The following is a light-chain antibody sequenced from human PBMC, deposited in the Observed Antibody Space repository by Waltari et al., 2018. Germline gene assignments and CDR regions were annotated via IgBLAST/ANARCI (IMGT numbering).Light chain of an antibody. CDR2: GNY. CDR3: QCYDTSLASYV. J-gene: IGLJ1*01. Sequence: VLTQPPSVSGAPGQTVTISCTGTSFNIGAGSDVQWYQQSTVRAPRLLIHGNYNRPSCVPARFYASKSATSASLVISWLRSDDEGDYYCQCYDTSLASYVFGSVTNVTVL. V-gene: IGLV1-40*01. CDR1: SFNIGAGSD.